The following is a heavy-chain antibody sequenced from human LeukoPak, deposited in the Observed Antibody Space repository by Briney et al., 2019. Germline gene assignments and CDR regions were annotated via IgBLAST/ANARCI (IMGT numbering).Heavy chain of an antibody. V-gene: IGHV1-18*01. D-gene: IGHD2-15*01. Sequence: ASVKVSCKASGYTFTNYGITWVRQASGQGIEWMGWISAYTGKTNSAQKLQGRVTMTTDTSASTGYMELRSLRSDDTAVYYCARGDGYCSGGSCMIFDYWGQGTLVTVSS. CDR1: GYTFTNYG. CDR2: ISAYTGKT. J-gene: IGHJ4*02. CDR3: ARGDGYCSGGSCMIFDY.